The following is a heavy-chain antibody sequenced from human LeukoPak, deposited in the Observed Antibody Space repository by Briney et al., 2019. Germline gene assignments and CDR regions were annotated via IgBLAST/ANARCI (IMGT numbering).Heavy chain of an antibody. CDR1: GFTFSDYY. CDR3: ARDPSTGTTGY. V-gene: IGHV3-74*01. CDR2: INSDGSST. D-gene: IGHD1-1*01. J-gene: IGHJ4*02. Sequence: GGSLRLSCAASGFTFSDYYMSWIRQAPGKGLVWVSRINSDGSSTSYADSVKGRFTISRDNAKNTLYLQMNSLRAEDTAVYYCARDPSTGTTGYWGQGTLVTVSS.